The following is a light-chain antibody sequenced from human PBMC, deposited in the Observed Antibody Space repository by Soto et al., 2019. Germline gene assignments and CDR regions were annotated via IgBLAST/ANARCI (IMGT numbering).Light chain of an antibody. Sequence: ELVITQFPATLSVSPGRRATLSCRASQSISDTLAWYQQKPGQAPRLLIYSASGGATGFPARFSGSGSGTDFTLTISSLQSEDFAVYYCQQYNNWPWTFGQGTKVDIK. V-gene: IGKV3-15*01. CDR1: QSISDT. CDR3: QQYNNWPWT. J-gene: IGKJ1*01. CDR2: SAS.